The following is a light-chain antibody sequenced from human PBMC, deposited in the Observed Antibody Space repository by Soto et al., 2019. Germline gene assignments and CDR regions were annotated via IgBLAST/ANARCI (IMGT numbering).Light chain of an antibody. Sequence: QSALTQPASVSGSPGQSITISCTGTSSDVGGFNYVSWYQQHPGKAPKLMIYDVTNRPSGVSYRFSGSKSGNTASLTISGLQAEDEDDYYCNSYTNSSTYVFGTGTKLTVL. J-gene: IGLJ1*01. CDR1: SSDVGGFNY. V-gene: IGLV2-14*03. CDR3: NSYTNSSTYV. CDR2: DVT.